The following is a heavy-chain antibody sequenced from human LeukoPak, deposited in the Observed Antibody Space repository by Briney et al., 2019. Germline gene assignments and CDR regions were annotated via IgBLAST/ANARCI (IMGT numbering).Heavy chain of an antibody. CDR3: ARDYSSSPPRTFDY. Sequence: ASVKVSCKASGYTFTAYYIHWVRQAPGQGLEWMGWISPNSGGTNYAPKFQGRVTMTRDTSISTAYMELSSLRSDDTAVYYRARDYSSSPPRTFDYWGRGTLDTVSS. D-gene: IGHD6-6*01. CDR2: ISPNSGGT. CDR1: GYTFTAYY. V-gene: IGHV1-2*02. J-gene: IGHJ4*02.